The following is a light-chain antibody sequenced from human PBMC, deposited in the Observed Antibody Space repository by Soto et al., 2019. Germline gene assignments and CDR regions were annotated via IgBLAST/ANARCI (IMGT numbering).Light chain of an antibody. V-gene: IGKV1-5*01. CDR3: QQYETFSGT. Sequence: DIRMTQSPSTLSASVGDTVTVTCRASQSVSGWLAGYQQKLGEAPKLLIYDASALPRGVPSRFSGSGSGTRFTLTIASLQTDDFATYYCQQYETFSGTFGPGTKVEI. J-gene: IGKJ1*01. CDR1: QSVSGW. CDR2: DAS.